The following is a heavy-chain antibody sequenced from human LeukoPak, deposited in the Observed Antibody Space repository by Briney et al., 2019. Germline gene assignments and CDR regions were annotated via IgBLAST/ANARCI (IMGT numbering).Heavy chain of an antibody. J-gene: IGHJ4*02. D-gene: IGHD2-15*01. CDR2: INEDGSVK. V-gene: IGHV3-7*01. CDR3: ARVGKNSWDSDH. Sequence: PGGSLRLSCAASGFSFTTYWMTWVRQAPGKGLQWVANINEDGSVKYYVDSVKGRFTISRDNTKNSLYLQMDTLRAEDTAVYYCARVGKNSWDSDHWGQGTLVTVSS. CDR1: GFSFTTYW.